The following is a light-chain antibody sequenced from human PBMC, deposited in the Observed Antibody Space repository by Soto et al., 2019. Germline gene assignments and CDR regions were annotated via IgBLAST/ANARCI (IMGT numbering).Light chain of an antibody. J-gene: IGKJ1*01. CDR2: DAS. V-gene: IGKV3-11*01. CDR1: RSVSSY. Sequence: EIVLTQSPATRSLSPLEIATPSFMARRSVSSYLAWYQQKPGQAPRLLIYDASNRATGIPARFSGSGSGTDFTLTISSLEPEDFAVYYCQQRSNWPRTFGQGTKVDIK. CDR3: QQRSNWPRT.